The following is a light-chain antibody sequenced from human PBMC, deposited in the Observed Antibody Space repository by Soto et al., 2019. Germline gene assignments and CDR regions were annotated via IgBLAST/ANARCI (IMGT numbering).Light chain of an antibody. Sequence: DIVMTQSPDSLAVSLGERATINCKSSQSVLHSSNNKNYLAWYQQKPGQPPKLLIYWASTRESGVPDRFSGSGSGTDFTFTISSLQPEDFATYYCQQSYSTPLTFGGGTKVEIK. CDR1: QSVLHSSNNKNY. CDR2: WAS. CDR3: QQSYSTPLT. V-gene: IGKV4-1*01. J-gene: IGKJ4*01.